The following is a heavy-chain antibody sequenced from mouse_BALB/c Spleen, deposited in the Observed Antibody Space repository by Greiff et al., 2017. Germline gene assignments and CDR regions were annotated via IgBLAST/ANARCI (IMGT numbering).Heavy chain of an antibody. CDR2: ISSGGSYT. J-gene: IGHJ4*01. Sequence: DVKLVESGGGLMKPGGSLKLSCAASGFTFSSYAMSWVRQSPEKRLEWVAEISSGGSYTYYPDTVTGRFTISRDNAKNTLYLEMSSLRSEDTAMYYCARDGDYDYAMDDWGQGTSVTVSS. V-gene: IGHV5-9-4*01. D-gene: IGHD2-13*01. CDR1: GFTFSSYA. CDR3: ARDGDYDYAMDD.